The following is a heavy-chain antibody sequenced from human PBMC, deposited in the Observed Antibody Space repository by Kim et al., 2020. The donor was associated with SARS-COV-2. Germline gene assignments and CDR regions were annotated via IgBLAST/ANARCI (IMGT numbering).Heavy chain of an antibody. CDR3: ARDRQPHYTDS. J-gene: IGHJ4*02. CDR1: GFTFSTSW. Sequence: GGSLRLSCVVSGFTFSTSWMSWVRQAPGKGLEWVANIKRDRSMTYYADSVKGRFTVSRDNAKNSLFLQMNSLRAEDTAVYYCARDRQPHYTDSWGQGTLV. D-gene: IGHD2-2*02. CDR2: IKRDRSMT. V-gene: IGHV3-7*01.